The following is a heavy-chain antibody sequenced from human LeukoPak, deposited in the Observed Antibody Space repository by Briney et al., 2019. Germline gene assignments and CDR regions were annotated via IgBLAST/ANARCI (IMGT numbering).Heavy chain of an antibody. D-gene: IGHD2-21*02. CDR1: GGAISSYY. CDR3: ARDRGGYCGGDCYSVFDY. Sequence: ASETLSLTCTVSGGAISSYYWSWIRQPPGKELEWIGYIYYSGSTNYNPSLKSRVTISVDTSKNPFSLKLNSVTAADTAVYYCARDRGGYCGGDCYSVFDYWGQGTLVTVSS. V-gene: IGHV4-59*01. J-gene: IGHJ4*02. CDR2: IYYSGST.